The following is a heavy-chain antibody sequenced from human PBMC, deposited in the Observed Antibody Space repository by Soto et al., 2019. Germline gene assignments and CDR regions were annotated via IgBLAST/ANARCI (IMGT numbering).Heavy chain of an antibody. V-gene: IGHV3-74*01. D-gene: IGHD6-19*01. CDR3: ARAGWYRFDY. Sequence: EVQLVESGGGLVQPGGSLRLSCAACGFTFSNYWVHWVRQAPGKGLMWVSRIKSDGTTINYADSVEGRFTISRDNAKNTLFLQMNSLRVEDTAVYYCARAGWYRFDYWGQGTLVTVSS. CDR1: GFTFSNYW. CDR2: IKSDGTTI. J-gene: IGHJ4*02.